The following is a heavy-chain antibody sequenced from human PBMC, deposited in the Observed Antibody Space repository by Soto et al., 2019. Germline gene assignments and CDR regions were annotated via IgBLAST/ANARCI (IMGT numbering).Heavy chain of an antibody. V-gene: IGHV4-31*03. CDR1: GGSISSGCYY. D-gene: IGHD2-2*01. Sequence: PSETLSLTCTVSGGSISSGCYYWSWIRQHPGKGLEWIGYIYYSGSTYYNPSLKSRVTISVDTSKNQFSLKLSSVTAADTAVYYCASIVVPAAHNWFDPWGQGTLVTVSS. CDR2: IYYSGST. CDR3: ASIVVPAAHNWFDP. J-gene: IGHJ5*02.